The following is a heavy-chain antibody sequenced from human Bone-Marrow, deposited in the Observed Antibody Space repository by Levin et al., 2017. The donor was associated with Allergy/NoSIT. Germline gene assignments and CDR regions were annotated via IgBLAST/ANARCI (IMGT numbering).Heavy chain of an antibody. D-gene: IGHD3-16*01. V-gene: IGHV3-30*18. CDR3: AKDFSPSLTMEGGITDHYFDY. CDR2: ISYDGSKK. J-gene: IGHJ4*01. Sequence: QAGGSLRLSCSVSGFTFTTYGMHWVRQAPGRGLQWVAAISYDGSKKFFGDSVKGRFTISRDNSKNTLFLQMNSLRPEDSAVYYCAKDFSPSLTMEGGITDHYFDYWGRGTLVTVSS. CDR1: GFTFTTYG.